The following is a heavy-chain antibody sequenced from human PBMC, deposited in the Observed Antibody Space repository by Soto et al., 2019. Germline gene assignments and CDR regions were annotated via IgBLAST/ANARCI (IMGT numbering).Heavy chain of an antibody. J-gene: IGHJ4*02. CDR2: IYYSGST. CDR3: ARVRVDYYDSSGYYLFDY. D-gene: IGHD3-22*01. Sequence: SETLSLTCTVSGGSISSGDYYWSWIRQPPWKGLEWIGYIYYSGSTYYNPSLKSRVTISVDTSKNQFSLKLSSVTAADTAVYYCARVRVDYYDSSGYYLFDYWGQGXLVTGYS. V-gene: IGHV4-30-4*01. CDR1: GGSISSGDYY.